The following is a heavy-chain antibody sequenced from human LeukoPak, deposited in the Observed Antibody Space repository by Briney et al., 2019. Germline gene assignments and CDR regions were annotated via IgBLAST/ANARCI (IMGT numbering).Heavy chain of an antibody. J-gene: IGHJ4*02. CDR1: GGSISSSDYF. Sequence: ASETLPLTCTVSGGSISSSDYFWGWIRQPPGKGLEWIGSIFYSGDTYYNPSLKSRVTISVDTSNNQFSLKLSSVSAADTAVYYCARRAGRPIINYWGQGTLVTVSS. D-gene: IGHD5-24*01. CDR3: ARRAGRPIINY. CDR2: IFYSGDT. V-gene: IGHV4-39*01.